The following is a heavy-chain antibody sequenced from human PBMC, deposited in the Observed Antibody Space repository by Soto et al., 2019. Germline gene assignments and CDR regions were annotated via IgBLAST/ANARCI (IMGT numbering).Heavy chain of an antibody. CDR2: INHSGST. CDR3: ARGVAAEI. Sequence: SETLSLTCAVYGGSFSGYYWSWIRQPPGKGLEWIGEINHSGSTNYNPSLKSRVTISVDTSKNQFSLKLSSVTAADTAVYYCARGVAAEIWGQGTLVTVSS. V-gene: IGHV4-34*01. CDR1: GGSFSGYY. D-gene: IGHD6-13*01. J-gene: IGHJ4*02.